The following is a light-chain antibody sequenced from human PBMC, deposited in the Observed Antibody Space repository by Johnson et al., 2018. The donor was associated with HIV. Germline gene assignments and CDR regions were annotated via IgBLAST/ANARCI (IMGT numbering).Light chain of an antibody. CDR2: DNN. CDR3: GTWDTSLSARYV. J-gene: IGLJ1*01. CDR1: SSNIGNNY. V-gene: IGLV1-51*01. Sequence: QSVLTQPPSVSVPPGQKVTISCSRSSSNIGNNYVSWYQQFPGTAPKLLIYDNNKRPSRIPDRFSGSKSGTSATLGITGLQTGDEADYYCGTWDTSLSARYVFGSGTKVTVL.